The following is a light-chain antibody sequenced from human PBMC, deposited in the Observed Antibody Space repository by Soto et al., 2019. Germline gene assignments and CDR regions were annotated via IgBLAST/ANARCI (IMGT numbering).Light chain of an antibody. CDR1: QGISSY. Sequence: AIRMTQSPSSLSASTGDRVTITCRASQGISSYLAWYQQKTGKAPKLLIYAASTLQSGVTSRFSGSGSGTDFTLTISCLQSEDFATYYCQQYYSYPYTFGQGTKLEIK. J-gene: IGKJ2*01. V-gene: IGKV1-8*01. CDR2: AAS. CDR3: QQYYSYPYT.